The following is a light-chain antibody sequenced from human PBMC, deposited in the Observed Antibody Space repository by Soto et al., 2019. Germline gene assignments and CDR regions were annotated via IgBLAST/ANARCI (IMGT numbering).Light chain of an antibody. CDR3: QQYNNWPRL. J-gene: IGKJ3*01. Sequence: EIVMTQSPATLSVSPGETATLSCRASQNVTYRLAWYQQKPGQAPRLLIYGASTRATGVPARFSGRGSGTEFTLTSSSLRSEDFAVYYCQQYNNWPRLFGPGTKVDIK. V-gene: IGKV3-15*01. CDR1: QNVTYR. CDR2: GAS.